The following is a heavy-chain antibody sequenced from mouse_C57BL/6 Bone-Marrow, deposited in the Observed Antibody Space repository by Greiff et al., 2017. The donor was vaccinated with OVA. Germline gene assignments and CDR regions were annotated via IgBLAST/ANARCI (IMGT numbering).Heavy chain of an antibody. CDR1: GYTFTSYW. CDR2: IYPGSGST. CDR3: ASERNYSNTWFAY. V-gene: IGHV1-55*01. J-gene: IGHJ3*01. D-gene: IGHD2-5*01. Sequence: QVQLQQPGAELVKPGASVKMSCKASGYTFTSYWITWVKQRPGQGLEWIGDIYPGSGSTNYNEKFKSKATLTVDTSSSTAYMQLSSLTSEDSAVYYCASERNYSNTWFAYWGQGTLVTVSA.